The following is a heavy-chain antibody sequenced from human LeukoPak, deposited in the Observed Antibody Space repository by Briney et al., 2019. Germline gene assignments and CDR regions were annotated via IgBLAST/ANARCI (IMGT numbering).Heavy chain of an antibody. CDR3: AREEPMVRGVIITRGYNWFDP. J-gene: IGHJ5*02. Sequence: ASVKVSCKASGYTFTGHYMHWVRQAPGQGLEWMGWINPNSGGTNYAQKFQGRVTMTRDTSISTAYMELSRLRSDDTAVYYCAREEPMVRGVIITRGYNWFDPWGQGTLVTVSS. CDR2: INPNSGGT. CDR1: GYTFTGHY. D-gene: IGHD3-10*01. V-gene: IGHV1-2*02.